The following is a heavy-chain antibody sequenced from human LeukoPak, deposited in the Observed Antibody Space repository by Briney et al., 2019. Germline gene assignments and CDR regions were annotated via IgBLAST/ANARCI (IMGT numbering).Heavy chain of an antibody. J-gene: IGHJ4*02. D-gene: IGHD5-24*01. CDR2: IYYSGST. V-gene: IGHV4-59*12. CDR3: ARDRGDGPFDY. Sequence: SETLSLTCTVSGGSISGYYWSWIRQPPGKGLEYLGYIYYSGSTNFNPSLKSRVTISVDMSKNQFSLKLSSVTAADTAVYYCARDRGDGPFDYWGQGTLVTVSS. CDR1: GGSISGYY.